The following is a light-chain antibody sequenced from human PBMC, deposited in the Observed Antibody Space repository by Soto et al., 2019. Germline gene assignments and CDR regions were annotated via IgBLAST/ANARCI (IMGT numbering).Light chain of an antibody. J-gene: IGLJ1*01. V-gene: IGLV1-40*01. Sequence: QPVLTQPPSLSGAPGQRVTISCTGSSSNIGADYDVHWYQQLPGTAPKLLLYGNTNRPSGVPDRFSGSKSGTSASLAITGLQAEDEADYYCQSYDSSLSGYVFGTGTKVTVL. CDR1: SSNIGADYD. CDR2: GNT. CDR3: QSYDSSLSGYV.